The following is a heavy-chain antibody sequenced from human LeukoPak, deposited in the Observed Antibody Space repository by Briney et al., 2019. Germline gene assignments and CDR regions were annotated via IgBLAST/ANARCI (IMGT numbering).Heavy chain of an antibody. D-gene: IGHD3-3*01. V-gene: IGHV1-2*04. Sequence: ASVKVSCKASGYTFTGYYMHWVRQAPGQGLEWMGWINPNSGGTNYAQKFQGWVTMTRDTSISTAYMELSRLRSDDTAVYYCAREGAITIFGVVPNNWFDPWGQGTLVTVSS. J-gene: IGHJ5*02. CDR2: INPNSGGT. CDR1: GYTFTGYY. CDR3: AREGAITIFGVVPNNWFDP.